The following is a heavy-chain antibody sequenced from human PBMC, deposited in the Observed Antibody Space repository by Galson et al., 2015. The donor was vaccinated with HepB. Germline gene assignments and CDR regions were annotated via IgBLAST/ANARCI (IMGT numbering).Heavy chain of an antibody. D-gene: IGHD1-26*01. J-gene: IGHJ4*02. CDR1: GFIFSIYA. V-gene: IGHV3-30-3*01. Sequence: SLRLSCAASGFIFSIYAMHWVRQAPGKGLEWVAIISYDGSNKYYADSVKGRFTISRDNSKNTLYLQMNSLRAEDTAVYYCARERWGPGWELHYFDYWGQGTLVTVSS. CDR3: ARERWGPGWELHYFDY. CDR2: ISYDGSNK.